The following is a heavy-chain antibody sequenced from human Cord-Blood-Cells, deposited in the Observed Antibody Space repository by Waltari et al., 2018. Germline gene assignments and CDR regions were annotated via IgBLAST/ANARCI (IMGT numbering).Heavy chain of an antibody. CDR3: AREGGDANWFDP. J-gene: IGHJ5*02. V-gene: IGHV1-69*04. CDR1: GGTFSSYA. Sequence: QVQLVQSGAEVKKPGSSVKVSCKASGGTFSSYAISWVRQAPGQGLEWMGGIIPILGIANYAQNFQGRVTITADESTSTAYMELSSLRSEDTAVYYCAREGGDANWFDPWGQGTLVTVSS. D-gene: IGHD2-21*02. CDR2: IIPILGIA.